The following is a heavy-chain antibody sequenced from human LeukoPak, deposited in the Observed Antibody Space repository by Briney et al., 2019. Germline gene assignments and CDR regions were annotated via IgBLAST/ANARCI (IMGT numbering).Heavy chain of an antibody. CDR1: GGSFSGYY. Sequence: SETLSLTCAVYGGSFSGYYWSWIRQPPGKGLEWIGEINHSGSTNYNPSLKSRVTISVDTSKNQFSLKLSSVTAADTAVYYCARLAYCGCDCYRFFDYWGQGTLVTVSS. CDR2: INHSGST. J-gene: IGHJ4*02. D-gene: IGHD2-21*02. CDR3: ARLAYCGCDCYRFFDY. V-gene: IGHV4-34*01.